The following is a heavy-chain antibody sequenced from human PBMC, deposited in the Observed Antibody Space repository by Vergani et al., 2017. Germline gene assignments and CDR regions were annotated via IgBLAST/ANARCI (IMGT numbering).Heavy chain of an antibody. CDR1: GGTFSSYT. J-gene: IGHJ6*02. D-gene: IGHD2-2*02. V-gene: IGHV1-8*02. CDR3: ATCSTSCYTAYYYYGMDV. CDR2: MNPNSGNT. Sequence: QVQLVQSGAEVKKPGSSVKVSCKASGGTFSSYTISWVRQAPGQGLEWMGWMNPNSGNTGYAQKFQGRVTMTRNTSISTAYMELSSLRSEDTAVYYCATCSTSCYTAYYYYGMDVWGQGTTVTVSS.